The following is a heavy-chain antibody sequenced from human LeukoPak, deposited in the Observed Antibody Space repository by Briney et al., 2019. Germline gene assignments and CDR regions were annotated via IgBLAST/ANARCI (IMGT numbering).Heavy chain of an antibody. CDR3: ARFVSGSYYGY. V-gene: IGHV1-8*02. CDR2: MNPNSGNT. J-gene: IGHJ4*02. CDR1: GYTFTSYD. D-gene: IGHD1-26*01. Sequence: ASVKVSCKASGYTFTSYDINWVRQATGQGLEWMGWMNPNSGNTGYAQKFQGRVTMTRDTSISTAYMELSRLRSDDTAVYYCARFVSGSYYGYWGQGTLVTVSS.